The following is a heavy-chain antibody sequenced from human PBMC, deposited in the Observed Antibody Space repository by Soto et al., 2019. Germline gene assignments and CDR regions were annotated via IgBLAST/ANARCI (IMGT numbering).Heavy chain of an antibody. J-gene: IGHJ4*02. CDR2: ITSDTNTI. CDR3: ARSVEGQFDY. Sequence: EVQQVESGGGLVQPGGSLRLSCAASGFPFSIYSMNWVRQAPGKGLEWSSYITSDTNTIKYADSVKGRFTISRDNAKNLVHLHMNSLRHVDTAVYFCARSVEGQFDYWGQGTVVTVSS. V-gene: IGHV3-48*02. CDR1: GFPFSIYS.